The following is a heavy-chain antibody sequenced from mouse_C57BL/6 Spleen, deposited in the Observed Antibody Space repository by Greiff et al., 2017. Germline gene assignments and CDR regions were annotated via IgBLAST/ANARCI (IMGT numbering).Heavy chain of an antibody. D-gene: IGHD2-1*01. Sequence: VQLQQSGAELVKPGASVKISCKASGYAFSSYWMNWVKQRPGKGLEWIGQIYPGDGDTNYNGKFKGKATLTADKSSSTAYMQLSSPTSEDSAVYFCAREGENYPFAYWGQGTLVTVSA. J-gene: IGHJ3*01. V-gene: IGHV1-80*01. CDR2: IYPGDGDT. CDR3: AREGENYPFAY. CDR1: GYAFSSYW.